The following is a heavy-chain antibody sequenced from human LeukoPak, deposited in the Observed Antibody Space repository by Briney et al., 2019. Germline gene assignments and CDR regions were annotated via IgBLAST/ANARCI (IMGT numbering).Heavy chain of an antibody. V-gene: IGHV3-53*01. Sequence: GGSLRLSCAASGXTVSSNYMSWVRQAPGKGLEWVSVIYSGGSTYYADSVKGRFTISRDNSKNTLYLQMNSLRAEDTAVYYCASQSQGFDYWGQGTLVTVSS. J-gene: IGHJ4*02. CDR1: GXTVSSNY. CDR3: ASQSQGFDY. CDR2: IYSGGST.